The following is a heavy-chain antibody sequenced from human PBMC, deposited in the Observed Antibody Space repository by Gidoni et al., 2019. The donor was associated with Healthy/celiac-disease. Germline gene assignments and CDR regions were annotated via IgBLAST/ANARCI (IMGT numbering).Heavy chain of an antibody. V-gene: IGHV3-21*01. CDR3: ARVPSRYSSSLKG. Sequence: EVQLVESGGGLVKPGGSLRLSCAASGFTFSSYSMNWVRQAPGKGLEWVSSISSSSSYIYYADSVKGRFTISRDNAKNSLYLQMNSLRAEDTAVYYCARVPSRYSSSLKGWGQGTLVTVSS. CDR2: ISSSSSYI. J-gene: IGHJ4*02. CDR1: GFTFSSYS. D-gene: IGHD6-13*01.